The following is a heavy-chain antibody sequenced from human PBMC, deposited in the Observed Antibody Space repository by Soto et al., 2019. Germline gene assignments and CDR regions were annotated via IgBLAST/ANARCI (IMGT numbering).Heavy chain of an antibody. V-gene: IGHV3-30-3*01. CDR2: ISYDGSNK. Sequence: QMQLVESGGGVVQPGSSLRLFCAASGFTFSSYAIHWVRQSPGKGLEWVAVISYDGSNKYYADSVKGRFTISRDNSKNTVYLQMNSLRAEDTAVYYCAREFSPRIAAVLRWGQGTVVTVSS. CDR1: GFTFSSYA. J-gene: IGHJ4*02. CDR3: AREFSPRIAAVLR. D-gene: IGHD6-13*01.